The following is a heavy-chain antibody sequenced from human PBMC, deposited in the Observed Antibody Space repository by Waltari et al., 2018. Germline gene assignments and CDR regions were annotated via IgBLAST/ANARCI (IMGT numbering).Heavy chain of an antibody. D-gene: IGHD5-12*01. V-gene: IGHV4-39*01. CDR2: IYYSGST. CDR1: GGSISSSSYY. CDR3: ARLKSGGVATYYYYYYMDV. Sequence: QLQLQESGPGLVKPSETLSLTCTVSGGSISSSSYYWGWIRQPPGKGLEWIGSIYYSGSTYYNPSLKSRVTISVDTSKNQFSLKLSSVTAADTVVYYCARLKSGGVATYYYYYYMDVWGKGTTVTVSS. J-gene: IGHJ6*03.